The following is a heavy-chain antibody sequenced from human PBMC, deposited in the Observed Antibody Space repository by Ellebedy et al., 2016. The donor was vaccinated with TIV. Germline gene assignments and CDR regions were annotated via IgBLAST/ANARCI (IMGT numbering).Heavy chain of an antibody. CDR3: TRDGSRSDIYPYFSYYFDH. Sequence: GGSLRLXCAASGFSFDSSAMHWVRQAPGKGLEWVAIISYDGDIEYSADSLKGRFTISRDNSKSTLYLQMHSLRVEDTAVYFCTRDGSRSDIYPYFSYYFDHWGRGTRVTVSS. J-gene: IGHJ4*02. D-gene: IGHD3-9*01. CDR1: GFSFDSSA. CDR2: ISYDGDIE. V-gene: IGHV3-30*14.